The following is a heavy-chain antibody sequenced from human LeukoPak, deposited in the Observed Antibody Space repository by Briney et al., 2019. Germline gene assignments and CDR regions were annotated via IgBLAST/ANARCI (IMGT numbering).Heavy chain of an antibody. J-gene: IGHJ5*02. Sequence: PSETLSLTCTVSGGSISSYYWSWIRQPPGKGLEWIGYIYYSGSTNYNPSLKSRVTISVDTSKNQFSLKLSSVTAADTALYYCARTYCSTTSCYYVDPWGQGTLVTVSS. D-gene: IGHD2-2*01. CDR1: GGSISSYY. CDR2: IYYSGST. V-gene: IGHV4-59*01. CDR3: ARTYCSTTSCYYVDP.